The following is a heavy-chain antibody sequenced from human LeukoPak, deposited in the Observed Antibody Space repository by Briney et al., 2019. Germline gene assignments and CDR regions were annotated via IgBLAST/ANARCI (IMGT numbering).Heavy chain of an antibody. CDR2: ISGSVGST. J-gene: IGHJ4*02. CDR3: AKGGDYCSSTSCHLTYLGVLR. D-gene: IGHD2-2*01. V-gene: IGHV3-23*01. Sequence: GGSLRLSCAASGFTFSSYAMSWVRQAPGKGLEWVSAISGSVGSTYYADSVKGRFTISRDNSKNTLYLQMNSLRAEDTAVYFCAKGGDYCSSTSCHLTYLGVLRWGQGTLVTVSS. CDR1: GFTFSSYA.